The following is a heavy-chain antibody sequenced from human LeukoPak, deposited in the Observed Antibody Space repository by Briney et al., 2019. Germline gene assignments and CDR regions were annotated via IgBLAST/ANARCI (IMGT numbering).Heavy chain of an antibody. Sequence: PSETLSLTCTVSGGSISSGDYYWSWIRQPPGKGLEWIGSTYYSGSTYYNPSLKSRVTISVDTSKNQFSLKLSSVTAADTAVYYCASYYCNTDCYLFDSWGQGTLVTVSS. D-gene: IGHD2-21*01. CDR1: GGSISSGDYY. CDR3: ASYYCNTDCYLFDS. CDR2: TYYSGST. V-gene: IGHV4-39*01. J-gene: IGHJ4*02.